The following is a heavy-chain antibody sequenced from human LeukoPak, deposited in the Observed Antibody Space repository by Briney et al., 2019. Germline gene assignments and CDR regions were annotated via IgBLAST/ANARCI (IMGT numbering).Heavy chain of an antibody. V-gene: IGHV5-51*01. CDR3: ARPSDSGSYYRPFDY. Sequence: GESLKIPCKGSGYSFTSYWIGWVRQMPGKGLEWMVIIYPGDSDTRYSPSFQGQVTISADKSISTAYLQWSSLKASDTAMYYCARPSDSGSYYRPFDYWGQGTLVTVSS. CDR2: IYPGDSDT. CDR1: GYSFTSYW. J-gene: IGHJ4*02. D-gene: IGHD1-26*01.